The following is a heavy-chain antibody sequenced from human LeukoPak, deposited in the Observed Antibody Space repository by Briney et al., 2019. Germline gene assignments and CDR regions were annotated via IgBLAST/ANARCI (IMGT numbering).Heavy chain of an antibody. CDR1: GGTFSSYA. J-gene: IGHJ6*03. D-gene: IGHD6-6*01. CDR3: ARKGGSIAARPYYYYYYMDV. Sequence: SVKVSCKASGGTFSSYAISWVRQAPGQGLEWMGGIIPIFGTANYAQKFQGRVTITADGSTSTAYMELSSLRSEDTAVYYCARKGGSIAARPYYYYYYMDVWGKGTTVTVSS. CDR2: IIPIFGTA. V-gene: IGHV1-69*01.